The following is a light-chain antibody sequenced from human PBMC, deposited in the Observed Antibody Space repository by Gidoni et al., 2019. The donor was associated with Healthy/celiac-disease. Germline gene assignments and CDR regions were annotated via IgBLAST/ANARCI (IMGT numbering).Light chain of an antibody. J-gene: IGKJ3*01. CDR3: QQYYSTPLFT. CDR1: QSVLYSSNNKNY. Sequence: DIVMTPSPDSLAVSLGERATINCKSSQSVLYSSNNKNYLAWYQQKPGQPPKRLIYWASTRESGVPDRLSGSGSGTDFTLTISSLQAEDVAVYYCQQYYSTPLFTFGPGTKVDIK. V-gene: IGKV4-1*01. CDR2: WAS.